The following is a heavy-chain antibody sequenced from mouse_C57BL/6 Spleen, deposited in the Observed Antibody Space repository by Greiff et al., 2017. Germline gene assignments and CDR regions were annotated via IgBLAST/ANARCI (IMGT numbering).Heavy chain of an antibody. CDR2: IEPSDSYT. CDR1: GYTFTSYW. J-gene: IGHJ4*01. D-gene: IGHD2-1*01. Sequence: VQLQQPGAELVKPGASVKLSCKASGYTFTSYWMQWVKQRPGQGLEWIGEIEPSDSYTNYNQKFKGTATLTVDHSSSTAYMQLSSLTSEDSAVYYCARKGVIYYGNYDAMDYWGQGTSVTVSS. V-gene: IGHV1-50*01. CDR3: ARKGVIYYGNYDAMDY.